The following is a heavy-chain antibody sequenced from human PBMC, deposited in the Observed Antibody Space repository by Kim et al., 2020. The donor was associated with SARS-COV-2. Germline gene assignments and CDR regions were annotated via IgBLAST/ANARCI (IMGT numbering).Heavy chain of an antibody. Sequence: GGSLRLSCAASGFTFDDYAMHWVRQAPGKGLEWVSGISWNGGIIDYADSVKGRFTISRDNAKNSLYLQMNSLRIEDTALYYCAKVESRYCSSTTCYVFDYWGQGTLGTVSS. V-gene: IGHV3-9*01. CDR1: GFTFDDYA. CDR2: ISWNGGII. J-gene: IGHJ4*02. CDR3: AKVESRYCSSTTCYVFDY. D-gene: IGHD2-2*01.